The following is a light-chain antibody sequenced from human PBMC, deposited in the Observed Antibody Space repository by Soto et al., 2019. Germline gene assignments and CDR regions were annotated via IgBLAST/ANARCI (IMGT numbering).Light chain of an antibody. CDR3: SSYTSSITLGV. J-gene: IGLJ1*01. Sequence: VLTQPASVSGSPGQSIPISCTGTSSDVGGYDYVSWYQQHPGKAPKLMIYDVSNRPSGVSNRFSGSKSGNTASLTISGLQDEDEADYYCSSYTSSITLGVFGTGTKVTVL. CDR2: DVS. V-gene: IGLV2-14*01. CDR1: SSDVGGYDY.